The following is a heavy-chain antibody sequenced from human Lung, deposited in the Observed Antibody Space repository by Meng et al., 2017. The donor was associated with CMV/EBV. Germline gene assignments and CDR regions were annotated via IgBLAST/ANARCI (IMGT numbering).Heavy chain of an antibody. V-gene: IGHV6-1*01. Sequence: LXCAISGDSVSSNSATWNWIRQSPSRRLEWLGRTYYKSTWNHDYAVSVKSRISFNPDTSKNQFSLLLSSVAPEDTAVYYCARVFADIAGYVFDYWGQGTXVTVYS. CDR2: TYYKSTWNH. D-gene: IGHD2-15*01. CDR1: GDSVSSNSAT. J-gene: IGHJ4*02. CDR3: ARVFADIAGYVFDY.